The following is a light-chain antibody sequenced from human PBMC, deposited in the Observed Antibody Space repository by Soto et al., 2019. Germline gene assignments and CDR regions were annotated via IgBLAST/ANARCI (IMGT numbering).Light chain of an antibody. CDR2: GES. CDR3: HQYSRSSPYFS. Sequence: IVLTKSQGPLSLSPGERATLSCRASQSVSSSYLAWYQQRPGQAPRPLLFGESYRATGFPDRFSGSGSGTDFTLTISRLETEDFAVYYCHQYSRSSPYFSFGPGTKVDSK. CDR1: QSVSSSY. J-gene: IGKJ3*01. V-gene: IGKV3-20*01.